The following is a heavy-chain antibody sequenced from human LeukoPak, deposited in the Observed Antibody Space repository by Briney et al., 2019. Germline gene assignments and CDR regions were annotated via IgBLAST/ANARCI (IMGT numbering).Heavy chain of an antibody. Sequence: ASVKVSCKASGYTFTSYDINWVRQATGQWLEWMGWMNPNSGNTGYAQKFQGRVTMTRNTSISTAYMELSSLRSEDTAVYYCARGPRGYCTNGVCYTGDYWGQGTLVTVSS. J-gene: IGHJ4*02. CDR1: GYTFTSYD. CDR3: ARGPRGYCTNGVCYTGDY. CDR2: MNPNSGNT. V-gene: IGHV1-8*02. D-gene: IGHD2-8*01.